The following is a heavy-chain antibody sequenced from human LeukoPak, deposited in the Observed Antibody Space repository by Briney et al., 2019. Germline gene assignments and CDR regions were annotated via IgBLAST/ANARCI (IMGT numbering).Heavy chain of an antibody. V-gene: IGHV1-2*02. CDR2: INPNSGGT. CDR3: ARSDVLRAAYYYYYMDV. CDR1: GYAFTGYY. D-gene: IGHD3-3*01. Sequence: ASVKVSCKASGYAFTGYYMHWVRQAPGQGLEWMGWINPNSGGTNYAQKFQGRVTMTRDTSISTAYMELSRLRSDDTAVYYCARSDVLRAAYYYYYMDVWGKGTTVTVSS. J-gene: IGHJ6*03.